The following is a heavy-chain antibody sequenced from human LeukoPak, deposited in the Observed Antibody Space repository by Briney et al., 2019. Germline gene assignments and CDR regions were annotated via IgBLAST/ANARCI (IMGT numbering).Heavy chain of an antibody. CDR2: IYYSGTT. Sequence: SETLSLTCTVSGDSISSYYWSWIRQPPGKGLEWIGYIYYSGTTSYNPSLKSRLTISVDTSKNQFSLRLSSVTAADTAVYYCARVPLKQWLVHAYEYYFDYWGQGTLVTVSS. J-gene: IGHJ4*02. CDR1: GDSISSYY. V-gene: IGHV4-59*01. CDR3: ARVPLKQWLVHAYEYYFDY. D-gene: IGHD6-19*01.